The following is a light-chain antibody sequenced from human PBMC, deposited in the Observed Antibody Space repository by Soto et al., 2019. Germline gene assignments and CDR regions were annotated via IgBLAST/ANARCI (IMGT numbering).Light chain of an antibody. CDR2: WAS. Sequence: DIVVTQTKDSLAVSLAERAAINXXSSQXVLYSSNNKNDLAWYQRKPGQTPKXXIYWASTRESGVPDRFSGSGSGTDFTLTICSLQPEDFATYYCEQSYITPLTFGQGTKV. CDR3: EQSYITPLT. V-gene: IGKV4-1*01. J-gene: IGKJ1*01. CDR1: QXVLYSSNNKND.